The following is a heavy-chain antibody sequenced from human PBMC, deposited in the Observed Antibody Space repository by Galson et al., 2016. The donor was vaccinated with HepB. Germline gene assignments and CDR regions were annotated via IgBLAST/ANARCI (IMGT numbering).Heavy chain of an antibody. V-gene: IGHV3-23*01. J-gene: IGHJ4*01. D-gene: IGHD5-12*01. CDR3: AKLGGDSGSPY. Sequence: SLRLSCAASGFTFNSYTMSWVRQAPGKGLEWVSGITDGGDTTYYADSVRGRFTIFRDNPKNALYLQVNSLRADDTAVYYCAKLGGDSGSPYWGHGTLVTVSS. CDR1: GFTFNSYT. CDR2: ITDGGDTT.